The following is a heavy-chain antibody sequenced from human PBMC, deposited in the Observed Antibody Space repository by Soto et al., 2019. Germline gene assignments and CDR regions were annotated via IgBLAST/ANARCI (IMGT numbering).Heavy chain of an antibody. CDR1: GFTVSSNY. V-gene: IGHV3-66*02. CDR2: IYSGGST. CDR3: ERDAHPVDYDILTGYPNYMYV. D-gene: IGHD3-9*01. J-gene: IGHJ6*03. Sequence: GGSLRLSCAASGFTVSSNYMSWVRQAPGKGLEWVSVIYSGGSTYYADSVKGRFTISRDNSKHTLYLQMNSLRAEDTAVYYCERDAHPVDYDILTGYPNYMYVGGKGTTVAVAS.